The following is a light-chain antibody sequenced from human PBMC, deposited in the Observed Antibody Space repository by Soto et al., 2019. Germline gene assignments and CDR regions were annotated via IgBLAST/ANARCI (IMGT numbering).Light chain of an antibody. J-gene: IGKJ4*01. CDR3: QYRGIWPPGAT. Sequence: EIVLTQSPVTLSLSPGERATLSCRASQSINNYLAWYQQKPGQPPRLLIYDASNRATAIPVRFSGSGSGTDFPLTSSSLEAVDSAVYYCQYRGIWPPGATFGGGTNVEIK. V-gene: IGKV3-11*01. CDR1: QSINNY. CDR2: DAS.